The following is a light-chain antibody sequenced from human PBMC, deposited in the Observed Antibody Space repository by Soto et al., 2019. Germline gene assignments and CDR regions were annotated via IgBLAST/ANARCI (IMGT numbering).Light chain of an antibody. J-gene: IGLJ2*01. CDR3: CSYAGSSIPL. CDR2: EGN. Sequence: QSALTQPASVSGSPGQSITISCTGTSSDVGGYNLVSWYQQHPGKAPKLIIYEGNKRPSGVSNRFSGSKSGNTASLTISGLQAEDEADYYCCSYAGSSIPLFGGGTKVTVL. CDR1: SSDVGGYNL. V-gene: IGLV2-23*01.